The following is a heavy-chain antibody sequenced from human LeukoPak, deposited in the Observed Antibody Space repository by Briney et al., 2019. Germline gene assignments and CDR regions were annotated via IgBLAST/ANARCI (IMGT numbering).Heavy chain of an antibody. Sequence: ASVKVPCKASGYTFTDYYMHGVRQAPGQGLEWMGWINPNSGGTNYAQKFQGRVTMTRDTSISTAYMELSSLRSDDTAVYYCARDRGVTTDLDYWGQGTLVTVSS. J-gene: IGHJ4*02. D-gene: IGHD4-17*01. CDR3: ARDRGVTTDLDY. CDR2: INPNSGGT. CDR1: GYTFTDYY. V-gene: IGHV1-2*02.